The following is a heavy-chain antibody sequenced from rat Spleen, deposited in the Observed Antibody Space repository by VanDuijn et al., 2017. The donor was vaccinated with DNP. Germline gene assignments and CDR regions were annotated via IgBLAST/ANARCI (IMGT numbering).Heavy chain of an antibody. CDR3: ATTRVYAMDA. J-gene: IGHJ4*01. D-gene: IGHD1-4*01. CDR2: ISYDGGGF. CDR1: EFTFSKSD. V-gene: IGHV5-20*01. Sequence: EVQLVESGGGLVQPGRSLKLSCAASEFTFSKSDVAWVRQAPTRGLEWVAYISYDGGGFHYGDSVQGRFTISRDNARSSLYLQVDSLRSEDTATYYCATTRVYAMDAWGQGTSVTVSS.